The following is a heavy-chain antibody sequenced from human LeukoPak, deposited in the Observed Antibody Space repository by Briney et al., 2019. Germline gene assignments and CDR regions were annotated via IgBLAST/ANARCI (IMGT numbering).Heavy chain of an antibody. CDR2: IYHSGST. D-gene: IGHD6-13*01. CDR3: ARGKQQLVRGSSWFDP. V-gene: IGHV4-38-2*02. CDR1: GYSISSGYY. Sequence: SETLSLTCTVSGYSISSGYYWGWIRQPPGKGLGWIGSIYHSGSTYYNPSLKSRVTISVDTSKNQFSLKLSSVTAADTAVYYCARGKQQLVRGSSWFDPWGQGTLVTVSS. J-gene: IGHJ5*02.